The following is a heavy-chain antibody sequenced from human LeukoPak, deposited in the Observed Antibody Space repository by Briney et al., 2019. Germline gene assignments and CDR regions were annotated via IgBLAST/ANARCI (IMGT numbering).Heavy chain of an antibody. J-gene: IGHJ4*02. CDR2: ISYDGSNK. D-gene: IGHD5-18*01. Sequence: GGSLRLSCAASGFTFSSYAMHWVRQAPGKGLEWVAVISYDGSNKYYADSVKGRFTISRDNSKNTLYLQMNSLRAEDTAVYYCARDLTAMVILDYWGQGTLVTVSS. V-gene: IGHV3-30*04. CDR1: GFTFSSYA. CDR3: ARDLTAMVILDY.